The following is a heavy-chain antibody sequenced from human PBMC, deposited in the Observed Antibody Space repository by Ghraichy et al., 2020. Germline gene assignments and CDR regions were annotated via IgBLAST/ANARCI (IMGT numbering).Heavy chain of an antibody. CDR2: IYYAGAT. CDR1: GSNNYY. V-gene: IGHV4-39*01. J-gene: IGHJ4*02. Sequence: SETLSLTCTSSGSNNYYWDWIRQPPGRGLEWIGSIYYAGATYYNPSLKSRVTISVDTSKNQFSLKVTSVTAADTAVYYCARRARTHFDYWGQGILVTVSS. CDR3: ARRARTHFDY.